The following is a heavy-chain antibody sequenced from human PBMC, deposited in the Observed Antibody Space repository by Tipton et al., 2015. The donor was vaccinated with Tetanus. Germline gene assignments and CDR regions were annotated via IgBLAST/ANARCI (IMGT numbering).Heavy chain of an antibody. CDR2: IFHSGST. CDR3: GKQNGGRWVVDH. J-gene: IGHJ4*02. V-gene: IGHV4-59*01. CDR1: GDSMTRYY. D-gene: IGHD4-23*01. Sequence: TLSLTCTVSGDSMTRYYWSWIRQPPGKGLEWISYIFHSGSTNYNPSLKSRVTISMDTSKNQIYLKLNSVTAADTAVYFCGKQNGGRWVVDHWGQGTLVTVSS.